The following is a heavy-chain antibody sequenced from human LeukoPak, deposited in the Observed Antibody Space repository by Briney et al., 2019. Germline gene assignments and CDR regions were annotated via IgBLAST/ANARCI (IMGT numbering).Heavy chain of an antibody. CDR2: ISGNADTT. V-gene: IGHV3-23*01. CDR1: GFTFSSYA. Sequence: GGSLRLSCTASGFTFSSYAMTWVRQAPGKGLEWVSTISGNADTTYYADSVKGRFTISRDNAKNSLYLQMNSLRAEDTAVYYCARSAYCGGDCYPRDMDVWGKGTTVTISS. J-gene: IGHJ6*03. D-gene: IGHD2-21*02. CDR3: ARSAYCGGDCYPRDMDV.